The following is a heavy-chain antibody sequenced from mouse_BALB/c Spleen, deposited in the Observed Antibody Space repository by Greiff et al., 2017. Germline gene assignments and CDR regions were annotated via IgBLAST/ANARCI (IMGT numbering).Heavy chain of an antibody. CDR1: GFTFSSFG. J-gene: IGHJ4*01. CDR3: ARKYGAMDY. Sequence: VQLKESGGGLVQPGGSRKLSCAASGFTFSSFGMHWVRQAPEKGLEWVAYISSGSSTIYYADTVKGRFTISRDNPKNTLFLQLTSLTSEDTTMYYCARKYGAMDYWGQGTSVTVSS. D-gene: IGHD1-1*02. CDR2: ISSGSSTI. V-gene: IGHV5-17*02.